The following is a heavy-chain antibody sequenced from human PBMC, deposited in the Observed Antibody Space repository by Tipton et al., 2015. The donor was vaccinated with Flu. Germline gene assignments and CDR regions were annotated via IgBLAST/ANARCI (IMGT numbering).Heavy chain of an antibody. J-gene: IGHJ4*02. V-gene: IGHV4-61*02. CDR3: ARGDGYNFDY. CDR2: IYTTGIP. Sequence: TLSLTCTVSGGSISSGSYYWSWIRQPAGKGLEWIGRIYTTGIPNYNPSLRSRVTISIDTSKNQFSLKLSSVTAADTAVYYCARGDGYNFDYWGQGTLVTVSS. CDR1: GGSISSGSYY. D-gene: IGHD5-24*01.